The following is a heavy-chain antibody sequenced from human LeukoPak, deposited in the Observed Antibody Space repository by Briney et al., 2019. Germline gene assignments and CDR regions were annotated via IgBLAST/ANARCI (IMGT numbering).Heavy chain of an antibody. CDR2: ISGSGGST. D-gene: IGHD2-2*01. CDR3: AKGEPAVTYYYYGMDV. CDR1: GFTFSSYA. Sequence: GGSLRLSCAASGFTFSSYAMCWVRQAPGKGLEWVSAISGSGGSTYYADSVKGRFTISRDNSKNTLYLQMNSLRAEDTAVYYCAKGEPAVTYYYYGMDVWGQGTTVTVSS. V-gene: IGHV3-23*01. J-gene: IGHJ6*02.